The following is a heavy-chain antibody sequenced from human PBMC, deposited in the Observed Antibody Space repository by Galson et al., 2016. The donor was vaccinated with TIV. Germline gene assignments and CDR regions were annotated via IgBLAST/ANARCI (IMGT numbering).Heavy chain of an antibody. CDR1: GHSFTRDYS. CDR2: VYYTGGT. D-gene: IGHD1-7*01. CDR3: TREIAGTTVHS. V-gene: IGHV4-38-2*02. J-gene: IGHJ4*02. Sequence: LSLTCTVSGHSFTRDYSWGWIRQPPGKGLEWIGSVYYTGGTYYNPSLRGRVTVSLDTSNNQFFLKLSSVTAADTAVYYCTREIAGTTVHSWGQGALVTVSS.